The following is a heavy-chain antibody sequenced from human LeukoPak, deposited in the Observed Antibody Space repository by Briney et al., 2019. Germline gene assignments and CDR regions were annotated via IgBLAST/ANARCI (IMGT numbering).Heavy chain of an antibody. CDR1: GYRFTSYW. D-gene: IGHD4-17*01. Sequence: GESLKISFKGFGYRFTSYWIGWVRQMPGKGLEWMGMIYPGDSDTRYSPSFQGQVTISADKSISTAYLQWTSLKASDTAMYYCARYHRFGDLTLDYWGQGTLVTVSS. CDR2: IYPGDSDT. J-gene: IGHJ4*02. V-gene: IGHV5-51*01. CDR3: ARYHRFGDLTLDY.